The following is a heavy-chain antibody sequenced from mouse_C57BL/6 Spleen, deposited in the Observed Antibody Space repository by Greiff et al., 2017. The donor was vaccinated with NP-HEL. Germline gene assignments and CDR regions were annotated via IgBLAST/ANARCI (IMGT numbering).Heavy chain of an antibody. Sequence: EVQLQQSGPELVKPGASVKISCKASGYSFNDYKRNWVKQSNGKSLEWIGVINPNYGTTSYNQKFKGKATLTVDQSSSTAYMQLNSLTSEDSAVYYCARGIYYDYDEDYAMDYWGQGTSVTVSS. J-gene: IGHJ4*01. CDR3: ARGIYYDYDEDYAMDY. V-gene: IGHV1-39*01. D-gene: IGHD2-4*01. CDR2: INPNYGTT. CDR1: GYSFNDYK.